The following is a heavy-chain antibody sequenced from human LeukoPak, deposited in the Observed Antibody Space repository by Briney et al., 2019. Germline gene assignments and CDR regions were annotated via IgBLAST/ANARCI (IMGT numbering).Heavy chain of an antibody. Sequence: PGGSLRLSCAASGFTFSSYGTHWVRQAPGKGLEWVAVIWYDGSNKYYADSVKGRFTISRDNSKNTLYLQMNSLRAEDTAVYYCAKDLARYDFWSGYDYWGQGTLVTVSS. V-gene: IGHV3-33*06. CDR1: GFTFSSYG. D-gene: IGHD3-3*01. J-gene: IGHJ4*02. CDR3: AKDLARYDFWSGYDY. CDR2: IWYDGSNK.